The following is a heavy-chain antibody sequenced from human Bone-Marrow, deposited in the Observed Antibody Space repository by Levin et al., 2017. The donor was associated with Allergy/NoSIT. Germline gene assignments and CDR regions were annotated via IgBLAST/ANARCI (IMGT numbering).Heavy chain of an antibody. CDR2: ILPSSGNT. D-gene: IGHD3-22*01. CDR3: ARGFYDSRGFYYPRPRGAFAF. Sequence: WASVKVSCKTSGYTFSDYYLHWVRQAPGQGLEWMGWILPSSGNTDYVQTFLGRVTLTTDTSLSTAYMELNTLTSDDTAVYYCARGFYDSRGFYYPRPRGAFAFWGQGTRVTVSA. J-gene: IGHJ3*01. CDR1: GYTFSDYY. V-gene: IGHV1-2*02.